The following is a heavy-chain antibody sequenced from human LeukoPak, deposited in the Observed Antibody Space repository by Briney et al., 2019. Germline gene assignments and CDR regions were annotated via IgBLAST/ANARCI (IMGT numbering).Heavy chain of an antibody. CDR2: INHSGSS. Sequence: SETLSLTCAVYGGSFSGYYWSWIRQPPGKGLEWIGEINHSGSSNYNPSLKSRVTISVDTSKNQFSLKLSSVTAADTAVYYCARGNAAFSPFGYWGQGTLVTV. J-gene: IGHJ4*02. V-gene: IGHV4-34*01. CDR3: ARGNAAFSPFGY. CDR1: GGSFSGYY. D-gene: IGHD6-25*01.